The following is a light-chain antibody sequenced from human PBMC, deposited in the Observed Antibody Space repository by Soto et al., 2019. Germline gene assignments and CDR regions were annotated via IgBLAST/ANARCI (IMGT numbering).Light chain of an antibody. CDR1: STDVGRYNY. CDR3: TSYTSDSTYV. Sequence: QSALTQPASVSGSPGQSITISCTGTSTDVGRYNYVSWYQQHPGKAPKLMVYDVSNRPSWVSNRFSGSKSGITASLTISGLQAEDEADYYCTSYTSDSTYVFGTGTKHRP. V-gene: IGLV2-14*01. CDR2: DVS. J-gene: IGLJ1*01.